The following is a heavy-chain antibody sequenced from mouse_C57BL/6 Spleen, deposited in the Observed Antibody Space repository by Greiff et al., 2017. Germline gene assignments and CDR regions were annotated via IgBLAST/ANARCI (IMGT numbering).Heavy chain of an antibody. J-gene: IGHJ2*01. CDR3: ARCDYDRDFDY. D-gene: IGHD2-4*01. Sequence: QVQLKESGAELVRPGASVKLSCKASGYTFTDYYINWVKQRPGQGLEWIARIYPGSGNTYYNEKFKGKATLTAEKSSSTAYMQLSSLTSEDSAVYFCARCDYDRDFDYWGQGTTLTVSS. V-gene: IGHV1-76*01. CDR2: IYPGSGNT. CDR1: GYTFTDYY.